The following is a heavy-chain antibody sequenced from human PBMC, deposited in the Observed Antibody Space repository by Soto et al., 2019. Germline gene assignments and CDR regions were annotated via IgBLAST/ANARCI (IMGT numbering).Heavy chain of an antibody. D-gene: IGHD3-16*01. Sequence: AETLSLTSAVYGVVLSESYWTLIRQPPGQGLEWIGEINHVGRTNYNPSLKSRVTMSVDTSQNQFSLRLISVTAADTAMYFCVRIRYQLPSSVLWLDPWGQGTPVPVSS. CDR3: VRIRYQLPSSVLWLDP. CDR2: INHVGRT. J-gene: IGHJ5*02. V-gene: IGHV4-34*01. CDR1: GVVLSESY.